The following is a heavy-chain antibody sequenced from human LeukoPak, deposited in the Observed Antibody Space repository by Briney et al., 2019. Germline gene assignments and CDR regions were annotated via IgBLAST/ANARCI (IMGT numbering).Heavy chain of an antibody. CDR1: GFTFSNYW. V-gene: IGHV3-7*01. CDR3: ARGSYYYDSSGPQAGY. D-gene: IGHD3-22*01. CDR2: INEDGRYK. J-gene: IGHJ4*02. Sequence: GGSLRLSCAATGFTFSNYWTSWVRQAPGKGLEWVANINEDGRYKYYMDSVKGRFTISRDNAKNSLYLQMNSLRAEDTAVYYCARGSYYYDSSGPQAGYWGQGTLVTVSS.